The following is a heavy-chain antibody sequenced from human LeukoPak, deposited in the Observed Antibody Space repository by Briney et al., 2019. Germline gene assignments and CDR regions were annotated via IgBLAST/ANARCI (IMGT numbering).Heavy chain of an antibody. CDR1: GFTFSSYG. J-gene: IGHJ4*02. V-gene: IGHV3-30*18. CDR3: AKATRSLVTILDY. CDR2: ISYDGSNK. Sequence: GRSLRLSCAASGFTFSSYGMHWVRQAPGKGLEWVAVISYDGSNKYYADSVKGRFTISRDNSKNTLYLQMNSLRAEDTAVYYCAKATRSLVTILDYWGQGTLVTVSS. D-gene: IGHD3-9*01.